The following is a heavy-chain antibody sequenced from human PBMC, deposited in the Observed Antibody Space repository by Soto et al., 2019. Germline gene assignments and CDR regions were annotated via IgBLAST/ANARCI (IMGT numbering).Heavy chain of an antibody. CDR2: IYHIGST. J-gene: IGHJ6*02. V-gene: IGHV4-4*02. D-gene: IGHD3-9*01. Sequence: IYHIGSTNYNPSLKIRVTISVDKSKNQFSLKLSSVTAADTAVYYCARAFAGYDILTGYPIYYYYYGMDVWGQGTTVTVSS. CDR3: ARAFAGYDILTGYPIYYYYYGMDV.